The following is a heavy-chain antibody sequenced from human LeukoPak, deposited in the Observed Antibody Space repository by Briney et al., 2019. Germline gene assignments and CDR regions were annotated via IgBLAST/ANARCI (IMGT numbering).Heavy chain of an antibody. CDR1: GFTFSSFA. CDR3: AKDTSFAVVTPLRYGLDV. J-gene: IGHJ6*02. Sequence: GGALRLSCAASGFTFSSFAMNWLRQAPGKGLEWVSGIGVSDSSTYYADSVKGRFTISRDNSKNTLYLQMNSLRAEDTALYYCAKDTSFAVVTPLRYGLDVWGQGTTVTVSS. D-gene: IGHD3-3*01. V-gene: IGHV3-23*01. CDR2: IGVSDSST.